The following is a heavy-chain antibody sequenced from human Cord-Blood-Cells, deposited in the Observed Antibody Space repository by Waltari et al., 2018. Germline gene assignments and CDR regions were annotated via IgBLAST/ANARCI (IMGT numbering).Heavy chain of an antibody. D-gene: IGHD2-15*01. CDR2: IIPIFGTA. CDR1: GGPFSSHA. V-gene: IGHV1-69*06. Sequence: QVQLVQSGAEVKKPGSSAKVSCKASGGPFSSHAIGCARQAPGQAPEWMGGIIPIFGTANYAQKFQGRVTITADKSTSTAYMELSSLRSEDTAVYYCARDHRYCSGGSCYSAFDIWGQGTMVTVSS. J-gene: IGHJ3*02. CDR3: ARDHRYCSGGSCYSAFDI.